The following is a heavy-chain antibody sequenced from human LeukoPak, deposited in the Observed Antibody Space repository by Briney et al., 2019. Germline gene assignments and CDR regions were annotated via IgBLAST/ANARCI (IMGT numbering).Heavy chain of an antibody. V-gene: IGHV3-7*01. CDR2: IKQDGGEK. CDR1: GFTFSGYW. CDR3: ARDRGFGQADV. J-gene: IGHJ6*04. D-gene: IGHD3-10*01. Sequence: GGSLRLSCAASGFTFSGYWMSWLRQAPGKGLEWVANIKQDGGEKYYVDSVKGRFTISRDNAKNSLYLQMNSLRVEDTAVYYCARDRGFGQADVWGKGTTVTVSS.